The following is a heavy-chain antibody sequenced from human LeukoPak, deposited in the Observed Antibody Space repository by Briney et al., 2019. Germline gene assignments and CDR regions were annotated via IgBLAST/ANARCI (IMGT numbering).Heavy chain of an antibody. CDR1: GGSTSGYH. Sequence: ASETLSLTCSVSGGSTSGYHWSWIRQTPGKGLEWIGHIYYSGTTYYNPSLESRVTISIDTSKNQFSLKLSSVTAADTAVYYCAREVRYCSSTSCFPFDYWGQGTLVTVSS. D-gene: IGHD2-2*01. V-gene: IGHV4-59*12. CDR3: AREVRYCSSTSCFPFDY. J-gene: IGHJ4*02. CDR2: IYYSGTT.